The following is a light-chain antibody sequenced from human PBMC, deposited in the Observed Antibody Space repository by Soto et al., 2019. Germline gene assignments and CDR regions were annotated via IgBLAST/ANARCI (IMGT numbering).Light chain of an antibody. V-gene: IGKV3-20*01. Sequence: EVVLTQSPGTLSLSPGERATLSCRASQSVSNNYFAWYQQKPGQAPRLLIFGSSDSATGIPDRFSGSGSGTDFTLTISRLGPEDFAVYYCQLYGSSPPYTFGQGTKLEIK. CDR2: GSS. J-gene: IGKJ2*01. CDR1: QSVSNNY. CDR3: QLYGSSPPYT.